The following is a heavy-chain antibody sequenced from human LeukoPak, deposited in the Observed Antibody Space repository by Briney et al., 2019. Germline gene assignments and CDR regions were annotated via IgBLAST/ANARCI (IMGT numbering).Heavy chain of an antibody. Sequence: PGGSLRLSCAASGFTFSSYAMTWVRQAPGKGLEWVSSISGSGGFTNYADSVKGRFTISRDNSKNTLHLQMNSLRADDTALYYCAKDITIGTTGWLDPWGQGTRVTVSS. CDR1: GFTFSSYA. V-gene: IGHV3-23*01. D-gene: IGHD1-1*01. CDR3: AKDITIGTTGWLDP. CDR2: ISGSGGFT. J-gene: IGHJ5*02.